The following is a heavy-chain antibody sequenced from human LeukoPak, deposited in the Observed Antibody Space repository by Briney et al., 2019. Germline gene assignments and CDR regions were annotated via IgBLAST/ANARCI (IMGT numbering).Heavy chain of an antibody. Sequence: ASVKVSCKASGDTFSSYAISWVRQAPGQGLEWMGGIIPIFGTANYAQKFQGRVTITADESTSTAYMELSSLRSEDTAVHYCARGRMAGTYVFDYWGQGTLVTVSS. V-gene: IGHV1-69*13. CDR1: GDTFSSYA. D-gene: IGHD6-19*01. J-gene: IGHJ4*02. CDR2: IIPIFGTA. CDR3: ARGRMAGTYVFDY.